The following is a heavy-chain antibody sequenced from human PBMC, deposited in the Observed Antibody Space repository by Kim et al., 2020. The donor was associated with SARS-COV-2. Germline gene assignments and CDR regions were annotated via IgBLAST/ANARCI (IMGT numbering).Heavy chain of an antibody. V-gene: IGHV3-11*06. J-gene: IGHJ4*02. CDR1: GFTFSDYY. D-gene: IGHD6-13*01. CDR2: ISSSSSYT. CDR3: ARVLLYSSSWADY. Sequence: GGSLRLSCAASGFTFSDYYMSWIRQAPGKGLEWVSYISSSSSYTNYADSVKGRFTISRDNAKNSLYLQMNSLRAEDTAVYYCARVLLYSSSWADYWGQGTLVTVSS.